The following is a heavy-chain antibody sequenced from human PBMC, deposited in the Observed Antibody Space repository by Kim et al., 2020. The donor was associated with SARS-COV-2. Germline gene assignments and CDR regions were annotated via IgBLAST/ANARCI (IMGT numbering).Heavy chain of an antibody. CDR2: ISAYNGNT. V-gene: IGHV1-18*01. Sequence: ASVKVSCKASGYTFTSYGISWVRQAPGQGLEWMGWISAYNGNTNYAQKLQGRVTMTTDTSTSTAYMELRSLRSDDTAVYYCARDHTHVYYDSNLYYFDYWGQGTLVTVSS. CDR3: ARDHTHVYYDSNLYYFDY. D-gene: IGHD3-22*01. J-gene: IGHJ4*02. CDR1: GYTFTSYG.